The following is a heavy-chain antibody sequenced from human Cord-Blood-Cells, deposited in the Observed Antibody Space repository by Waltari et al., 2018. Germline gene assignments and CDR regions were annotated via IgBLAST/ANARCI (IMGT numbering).Heavy chain of an antibody. CDR1: GFTFSSYW. D-gene: IGHD3-22*01. J-gene: IGHJ6*03. V-gene: IGHV3-7*01. Sequence: EVQLVESGGGLVQPGGSLRLSCAASGFTFSSYWMSWVRQAPGKGLEWVANIKQDGREEDYGESVKGRFTNSRDNAKNSLYLQMNSLRAEDTAVYYCARTHYYYDSSGYVEYYYYYYMDVWGKGTTVTVSS. CDR3: ARTHYYYDSSGYVEYYYYYYMDV. CDR2: IKQDGREE.